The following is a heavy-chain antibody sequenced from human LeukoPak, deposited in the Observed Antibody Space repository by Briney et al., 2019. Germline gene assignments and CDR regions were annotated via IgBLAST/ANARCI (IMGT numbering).Heavy chain of an antibody. CDR1: GFTFSNYW. Sequence: GGSLRLSCAASGFTFSNYWMNWVRQAPGKGLEWVANIRHDGSEKHYVDSVEGRFTVSRDNSRNTLYLQMNSLRVDDSAVYYCAKERKLLPFDCWGQGTRVTVSS. J-gene: IGHJ4*02. CDR2: IRHDGSEK. CDR3: AKERKLLPFDC. V-gene: IGHV3-7*01. D-gene: IGHD4-23*01.